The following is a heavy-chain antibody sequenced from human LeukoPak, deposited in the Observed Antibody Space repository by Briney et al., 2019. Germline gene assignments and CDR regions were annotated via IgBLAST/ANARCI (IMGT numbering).Heavy chain of an antibody. CDR1: GYTFTTYG. Sequence: ASVKVSCKASGYTFTTYGISWVRQAPGQGLEWMGWISGYNGNTNYAQKLQGRVTMTTDTSTSTAYMELRSLRSDDTAVYYCARGRSYYYDSSGLNWFDPWGQGTLVTVSS. J-gene: IGHJ5*02. V-gene: IGHV1-18*01. CDR2: ISGYNGNT. CDR3: ARGRSYYYDSSGLNWFDP. D-gene: IGHD3-22*01.